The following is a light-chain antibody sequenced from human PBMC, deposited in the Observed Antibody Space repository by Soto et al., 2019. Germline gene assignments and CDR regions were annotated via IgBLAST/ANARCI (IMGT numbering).Light chain of an antibody. Sequence: EIVLTQSPGTLSLSPGERATLSCRASQSVTSSYLAWYQQKPGQAPRLLIYGASSRATGIPDRFSGSGSGTDFTLTISRLEPEDCAVYYCQQYGRSPRTFGGGTK. CDR3: QQYGRSPRT. CDR1: QSVTSSY. J-gene: IGKJ4*01. CDR2: GAS. V-gene: IGKV3-20*01.